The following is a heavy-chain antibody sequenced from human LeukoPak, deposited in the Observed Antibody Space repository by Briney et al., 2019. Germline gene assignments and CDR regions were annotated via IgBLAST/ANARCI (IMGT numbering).Heavy chain of an antibody. V-gene: IGHV4-39*01. CDR2: IYYSGST. D-gene: IGHD5-24*01. Sequence: SETLFLTCTVSGGSISSSSYYWGWLRQPPGKGLEWIGSIYYSGSTYYNPSLKSRVTISVDTSKNQFSLKLSSVTAADTAVYYCARHRRWLHLFDYWGQGTLVTVSS. CDR3: ARHRRWLHLFDY. CDR1: GGSISSSSYY. J-gene: IGHJ4*02.